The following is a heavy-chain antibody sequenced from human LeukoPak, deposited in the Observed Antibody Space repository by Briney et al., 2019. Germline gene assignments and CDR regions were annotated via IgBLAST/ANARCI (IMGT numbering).Heavy chain of an antibody. V-gene: IGHV4-34*01. CDR1: GGSFSGYY. CDR2: INHSGST. Sequence: NPSETLSLTCAVYGGSFSGYYWSWIRQPPGKGLEWIGEINHSGSTNYNPSLKSRVTISVDTSKNQFSLKLSSVTAADTAVYYCARGRGAEADYWGQGTLVTVSS. CDR3: ARGRGAEADY. D-gene: IGHD6-19*01. J-gene: IGHJ4*02.